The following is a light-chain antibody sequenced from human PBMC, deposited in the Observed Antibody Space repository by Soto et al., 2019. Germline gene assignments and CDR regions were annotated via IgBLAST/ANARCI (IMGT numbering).Light chain of an antibody. J-gene: IGLJ2*01. Sequence: QSALAQPPSVSGTPGQSVTISCSGSQSNIGPNVLNWYRQFPGAPPQLLIYDNHQRPSGVPDRFSGSKSGTSASLVISDLQSEDEAAYYCATWADSMNSEVVFGGGTKLTVL. V-gene: IGLV1-44*01. CDR3: ATWADSMNSEVV. CDR2: DNH. CDR1: QSNIGPNV.